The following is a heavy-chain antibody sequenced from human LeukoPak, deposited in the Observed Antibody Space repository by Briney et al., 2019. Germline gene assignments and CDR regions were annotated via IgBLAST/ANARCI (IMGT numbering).Heavy chain of an antibody. J-gene: IGHJ2*01. V-gene: IGHV3-33*01. Sequence: GGSLRLSCAAPGFSLSNYGLHWVRQGPGKGLEWLAVINYDGSNRYYADSVKGRFPISKDSSENTLYLQMNRLRADDTAVYYCARVGDHFHWYLDLWGRGTLVTVSS. D-gene: IGHD3-3*02. CDR1: GFSLSNYG. CDR2: INYDGSNR. CDR3: ARVGDHFHWYLDL.